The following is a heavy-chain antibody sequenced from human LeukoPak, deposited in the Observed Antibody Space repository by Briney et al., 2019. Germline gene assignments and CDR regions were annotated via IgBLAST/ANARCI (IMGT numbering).Heavy chain of an antibody. CDR2: ISGPGGST. CDR3: ARVRVGAYDFEY. D-gene: IGHD3-10*01. V-gene: IGHV3-23*01. CDR1: GFTFSSYA. Sequence: GGSLRLSCAASGFTFSSYAMTWVRQAPGKGLEWVSAISGPGGSTYYADSVKGRFTISRDNSKNTLYLQMNSLRAEDTAVYYCARVRVGAYDFEYWGQGTLVTVSS. J-gene: IGHJ4*02.